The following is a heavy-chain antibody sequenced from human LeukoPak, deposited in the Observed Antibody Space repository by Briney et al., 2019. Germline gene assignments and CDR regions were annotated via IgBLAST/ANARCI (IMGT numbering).Heavy chain of an antibody. CDR1: GVSVSTNN. J-gene: IGHJ6*02. V-gene: IGHV4-4*07. CDR3: ARGDCSSTSCYSYYYYYGMDV. CDR2: VHIRGGT. Sequence: PAETLSLTCTISGVSVSTNNWSWIRQPAGKGLKWIGRVHIRGGTNFNPSFRSRVTMAIDTSKKEVSLTMTSLTAADTAVYYCARGDCSSTSCYSYYYYYGMDVWGQGTTVTVSS. D-gene: IGHD2-2*02.